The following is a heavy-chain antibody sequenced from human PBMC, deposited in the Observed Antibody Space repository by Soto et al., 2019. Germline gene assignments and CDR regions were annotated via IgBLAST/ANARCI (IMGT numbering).Heavy chain of an antibody. J-gene: IGHJ4*02. CDR2: ISAYNGNT. Sequence: QVQLVQSGAEVKKPGASVKVSCKASGYTFTSYGISWVRQASGQGLEWMGWISAYNGNTNYAQKLQGRVTMTTDTSTSTAYMELRSLRSDDTAVYYCARWAGAAEATSGLPFDYWGQGTLVTVSS. D-gene: IGHD6-19*01. CDR3: ARWAGAAEATSGLPFDY. V-gene: IGHV1-18*01. CDR1: GYTFTSYG.